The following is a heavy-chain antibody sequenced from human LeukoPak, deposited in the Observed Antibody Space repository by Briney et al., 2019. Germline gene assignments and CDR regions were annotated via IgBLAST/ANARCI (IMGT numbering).Heavy chain of an antibody. Sequence: PGGSLRLSCAASGFTFTGCDISWVRQAPGKGLEWVSRVNFDGVSTIYADSVKGRFTVSRDNAKNTLFLQMNSLRAEDTAVYYCARGGGRGWFDPWGQGTLVTVSS. D-gene: IGHD2-15*01. CDR2: VNFDGVST. V-gene: IGHV3-74*01. J-gene: IGHJ5*02. CDR3: ARGGGRGWFDP. CDR1: GFTFTGCD.